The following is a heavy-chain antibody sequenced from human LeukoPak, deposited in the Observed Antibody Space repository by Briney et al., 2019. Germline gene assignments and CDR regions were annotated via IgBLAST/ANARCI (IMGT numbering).Heavy chain of an antibody. CDR3: ARDQQQWLGFDY. Sequence: PGGTLRLSCAASGFTFSNYWMSWVRQAPGKGLEWVANIKQDGSEKYYVDSVKGRFTISRDNAKDSLYLQMNSLRAEDTAVYYCARDQQQWLGFDYWGQGTLVTVSS. V-gene: IGHV3-7*04. J-gene: IGHJ4*02. D-gene: IGHD6-19*01. CDR1: GFTFSNYW. CDR2: IKQDGSEK.